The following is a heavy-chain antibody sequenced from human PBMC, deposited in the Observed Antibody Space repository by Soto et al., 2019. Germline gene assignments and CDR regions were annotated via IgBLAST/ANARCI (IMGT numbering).Heavy chain of an antibody. CDR2: LSGSGGST. CDR3: AGLSLSRYAINAVGWFGP. CDR1: GFTFSSYA. Sequence: EVQLLESGGGLVQPGGSLRLSCAASGFTFSSYAMSWVRQAPGKGLEWVSALSGSGGSTYYADSVKGRFTISRDNSKNTLYLQMNSARAEDTAVDYCAGLSLSRYAINAVGWFGPWGQGTLVTVSS. J-gene: IGHJ5*02. V-gene: IGHV3-23*01. D-gene: IGHD2-8*01.